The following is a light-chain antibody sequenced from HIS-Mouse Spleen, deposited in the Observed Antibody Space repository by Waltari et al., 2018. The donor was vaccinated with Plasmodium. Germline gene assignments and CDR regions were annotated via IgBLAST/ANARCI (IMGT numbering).Light chain of an antibody. J-gene: IGLJ3*02. V-gene: IGLV1-47*01. CDR3: AAWDDSLSGRV. CDR1: SSNLGSTS. CDR2: RNN. Sequence: QSVLTQPPSASGTPGQRVTISCSGSSSNLGSTSVYLYPQLPGTAPKLLIYRNNQRPSGVPDRFSGSKSGTSASLAISGLRSEDEADYYCAAWDDSLSGRVFGGGTKLTVL.